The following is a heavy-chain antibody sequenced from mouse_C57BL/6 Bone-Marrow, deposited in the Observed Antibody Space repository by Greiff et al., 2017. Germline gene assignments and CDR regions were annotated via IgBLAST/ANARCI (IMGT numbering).Heavy chain of an antibody. CDR1: GFNIKNTY. CDR2: IDPANGNT. D-gene: IGHD2-2*01. V-gene: IGHV14-3*01. Sequence: EVQLQESVAELVRPGASVKLSCTASGFNIKNTYMHWVKQRPEQGLEWIGRIDPANGNTKYAPKFQGKATITADTSSNTAYLQLSSLTSEDTAIYYCASLWLRHEVWFAYWGQGTLVTVSA. J-gene: IGHJ3*01. CDR3: ASLWLRHEVWFAY.